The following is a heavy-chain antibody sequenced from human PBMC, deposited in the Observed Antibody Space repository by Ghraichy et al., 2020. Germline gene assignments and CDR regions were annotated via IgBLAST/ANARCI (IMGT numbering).Heavy chain of an antibody. CDR1: GYTFTDKY. J-gene: IGHJ4*02. CDR3: AIDPYFDATTLGD. CDR2: INPKTDER. D-gene: IGHD3-22*01. Sequence: ASVKVSCKTSGYTFTDKYVHWVRQAPGQGLEWMGWINPKTDERRYARSFQGRVTMTRDTAINTAYMELSSLTSDDTTVYFCAIDPYFDATTLGDWGQGTLVTVSS. V-gene: IGHV1-2*02.